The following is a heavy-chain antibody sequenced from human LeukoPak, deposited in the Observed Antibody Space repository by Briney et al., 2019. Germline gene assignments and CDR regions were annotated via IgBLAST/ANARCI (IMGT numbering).Heavy chain of an antibody. CDR1: GFTVSSNY. D-gene: IGHD4-17*01. CDR3: ATDSHYAFDF. J-gene: IGHJ4*02. V-gene: IGHV3-53*01. CDR2: IYSGGST. Sequence: GGSLRLSCAASGFTVSSNYMSWVRQAPGKGLEWVSVIYSGGSTYYADSVKGRFTISRDDAKNSLYLQMNSLRDEDTAVYYCATDSHYAFDFWGLGTLVTVSS.